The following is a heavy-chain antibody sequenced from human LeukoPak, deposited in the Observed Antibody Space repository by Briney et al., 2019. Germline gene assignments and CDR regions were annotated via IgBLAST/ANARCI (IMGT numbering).Heavy chain of an antibody. Sequence: SETLSLTCTVSGDSISDINHYWGWIRQPPGKELEWIGNIYYTGRTFYNPSLKSRVTISRDNAKNSLYLQMNSLRAEDTAVYYCARVPRWSVWEDFDYWGQGTLVTVSS. CDR3: ARVPRWSVWEDFDY. CDR2: IYYTGRT. J-gene: IGHJ4*02. V-gene: IGHV4-39*02. CDR1: GDSISDINHY. D-gene: IGHD4-23*01.